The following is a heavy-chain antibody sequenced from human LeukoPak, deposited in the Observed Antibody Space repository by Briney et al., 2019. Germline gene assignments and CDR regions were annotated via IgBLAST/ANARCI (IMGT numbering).Heavy chain of an antibody. D-gene: IGHD3/OR15-3a*01. Sequence: GGSLRLSCAVSGFTFVSHAMNWVRQAPGKGLEWISFINHGGSIVYYADSVKGRFATSRDNAKNSLYLQISNVGADDTAVYYCARDQDWAFDYWGQGTLVTVSS. CDR2: INHGGSIV. CDR1: GFTFVSHA. J-gene: IGHJ4*02. CDR3: ARDQDWAFDY. V-gene: IGHV3-48*03.